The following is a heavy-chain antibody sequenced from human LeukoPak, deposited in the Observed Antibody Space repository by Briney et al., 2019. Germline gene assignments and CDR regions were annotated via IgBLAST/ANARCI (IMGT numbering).Heavy chain of an antibody. CDR1: GYTFTGYY. Sequence: ASVKVSCKASGYTFTGYYMHWVRQAPGQGLEWMGWINPNSGGTNYAQKFQGRVTMTRDTSISTAYMELSRLRSDDTAVYYCARDRGYCSSTSCYYYFDYRGQGTLVTVSS. V-gene: IGHV1-2*02. D-gene: IGHD2-2*01. J-gene: IGHJ4*02. CDR2: INPNSGGT. CDR3: ARDRGYCSSTSCYYYFDY.